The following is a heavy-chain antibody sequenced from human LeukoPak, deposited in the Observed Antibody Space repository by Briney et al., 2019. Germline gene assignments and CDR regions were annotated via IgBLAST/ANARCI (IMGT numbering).Heavy chain of an antibody. CDR3: ARQDIVVVPAAILDAFDI. CDR1: GGSISSYY. J-gene: IGHJ3*02. CDR2: IYTSGST. Sequence: SETLSLTCTVSGGSISSYYWSWIRQPAGKGLEWIGRIYTSGSTNYNPSLKSRVTMSVDTSKNQFSLKLSSVTAADTAVYYCARQDIVVVPAAILDAFDIWGQGTMVTVSS. V-gene: IGHV4-4*07. D-gene: IGHD2-2*01.